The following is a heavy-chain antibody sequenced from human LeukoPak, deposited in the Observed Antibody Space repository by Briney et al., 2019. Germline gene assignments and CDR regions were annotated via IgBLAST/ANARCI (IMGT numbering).Heavy chain of an antibody. CDR3: AKLRADSSGWTFDY. Sequence: GGPLRLSCAASGFTFSIYAMSWVRQAPGKGLEWVSSISGTSGNTYYADSVKGRFAISRDNSKDTLYLQMNSLRAEDTAIYYCAKLRADSSGWTFDYWGQGTLVTVSS. CDR1: GFTFSIYA. D-gene: IGHD6-19*01. CDR2: ISGTSGNT. V-gene: IGHV3-23*01. J-gene: IGHJ4*02.